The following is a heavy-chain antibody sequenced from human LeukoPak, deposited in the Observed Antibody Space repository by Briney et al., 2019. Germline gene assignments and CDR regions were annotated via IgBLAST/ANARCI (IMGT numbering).Heavy chain of an antibody. D-gene: IGHD3-10*01. V-gene: IGHV3-66*01. J-gene: IGHJ4*02. CDR2: VYAGGRT. CDR1: GLTVSTNY. CDR3: AREELDY. Sequence: GGSLRLSCAASGLTVSTNYMSWVRQAPGKGLEWVSTVYAGGRTYYADYVKGRFTISRDNSKNTLYLQMTSLRAEDTAVYYCAREELDYWGQGTLVTVSS.